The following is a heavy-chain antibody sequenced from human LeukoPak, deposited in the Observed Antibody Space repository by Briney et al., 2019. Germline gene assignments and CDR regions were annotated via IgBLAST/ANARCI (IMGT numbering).Heavy chain of an antibody. CDR1: GYSFTSYW. CDR2: IYPGDSDT. CDR3: ARRGHYYDSSGYALDY. J-gene: IGHJ4*02. V-gene: IGHV5-51*01. D-gene: IGHD3-22*01. Sequence: GESLKISCKGSGYSFTSYWIGWVRQMPGKGLEWMGIIYPGDSDTRYSPPFQGQVTISADKSISTAYLQWSSLKASDTAMYYCARRGHYYDSSGYALDYWGQGTLVTVSS.